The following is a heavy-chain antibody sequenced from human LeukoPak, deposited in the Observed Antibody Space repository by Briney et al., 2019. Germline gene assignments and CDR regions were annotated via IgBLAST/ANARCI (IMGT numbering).Heavy chain of an antibody. Sequence: ASVNVSCKASGGTFSSNAISWVRQAAGQRLEWMGRIIPIVNIANYTQKFQGRVTMTADKSTTTAYMELASLRSEDTAVYYCAREINNWFDPWGQGTLVTVSS. V-gene: IGHV1-69*04. CDR3: AREINNWFDP. CDR2: IIPIVNIA. J-gene: IGHJ5*02. CDR1: GGTFSSNA.